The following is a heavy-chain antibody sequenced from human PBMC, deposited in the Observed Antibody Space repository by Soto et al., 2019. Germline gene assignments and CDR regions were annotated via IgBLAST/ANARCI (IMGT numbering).Heavy chain of an antibody. CDR3: ARGLYCISNRCDLPYYPFGMDF. D-gene: IGHD2-2*01. J-gene: IGHJ6*02. CDR2: MNPNSGDT. CDR1: GYAFTTYD. V-gene: IGHV1-8*01. Sequence: ASVKVSCKISGYAFTTYDINWVRQAPGQGLEWMGWMNPNSGDTGYSQKFQGRVTMTRDTSITTAYMELSSLRSEDTAVYYCARGLYCISNRCDLPYYPFGMDFSGQGIIVTVSS.